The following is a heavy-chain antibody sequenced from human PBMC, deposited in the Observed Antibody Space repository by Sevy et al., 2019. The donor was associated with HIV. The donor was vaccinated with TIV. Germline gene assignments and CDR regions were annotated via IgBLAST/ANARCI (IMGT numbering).Heavy chain of an antibody. CDR1: GFTFSDYY. J-gene: IGHJ4*02. CDR2: ISSSGSTI. V-gene: IGHV3-11*04. D-gene: IGHD3-3*01. Sequence: GGSLRLSCAASGFTFSDYYMIWIRQAPGKGLEWVSYISSSGSTIYYADSVKGRFTISRDNAKNSLYLQMNSLRAEDTAVYYCARDSDFWSGYSYYWGQGTLVTVSS. CDR3: ARDSDFWSGYSYY.